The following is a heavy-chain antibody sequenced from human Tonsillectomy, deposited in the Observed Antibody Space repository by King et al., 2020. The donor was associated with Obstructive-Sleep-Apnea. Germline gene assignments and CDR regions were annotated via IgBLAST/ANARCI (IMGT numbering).Heavy chain of an antibody. CDR2: VRYDGSNK. J-gene: IGHJ6*02. Sequence: VQLVESGGGVVQPGRSLRLSCAASGFTFSSYGMHWVRQAPGKGLEWVAFVRYDGSNKYYADSVKGRFTISRENSNTTLYLQMNNLRAEETAVYYGAKNEPYSSRWYSSLNYYYYGMDVWGQGTTVTVSS. CDR3: AKNEPYSSRWYSSLNYYYYGMDV. CDR1: GFTFSSYG. D-gene: IGHD6-13*01. V-gene: IGHV3-30*02.